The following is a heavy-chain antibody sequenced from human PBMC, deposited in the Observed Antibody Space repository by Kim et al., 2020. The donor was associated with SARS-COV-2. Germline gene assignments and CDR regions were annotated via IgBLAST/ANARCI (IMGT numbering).Heavy chain of an antibody. D-gene: IGHD3-10*01. CDR3: ARVDYYGSGSWWFDP. Sequence: GGSLRLSCAASGFTFSDYYMSWIRQAPGKGLEWVSYISSSGSTIYYADAVKGRFTISRDNAKNSLYLQMNSLRAEDTAVYYCARVDYYGSGSWWFDPWGQGTLVTVSS. CDR1: GFTFSDYY. V-gene: IGHV3-11*01. CDR2: ISSSGSTI. J-gene: IGHJ5*02.